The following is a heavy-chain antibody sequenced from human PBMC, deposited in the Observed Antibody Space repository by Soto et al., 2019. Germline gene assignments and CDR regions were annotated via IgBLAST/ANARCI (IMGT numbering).Heavy chain of an antibody. Sequence: QVQVQESGPGLVKPSETLSLTCSVSGGSMSKLYWSWIRKTAGKGLEWMGRVYATGTSDYNPSLRRRIAMSVDISKKTFSMRLRSVTAADTGVYYCVRDGSKSLRDCCDPWGQGILVTVSS. CDR1: GGSMSKLY. J-gene: IGHJ5*02. CDR2: VYATGTS. CDR3: VRDGSKSLRDCCDP. V-gene: IGHV4-4*07. D-gene: IGHD4-17*01.